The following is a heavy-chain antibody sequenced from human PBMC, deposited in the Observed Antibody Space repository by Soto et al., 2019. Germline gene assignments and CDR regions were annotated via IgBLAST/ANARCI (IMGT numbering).Heavy chain of an antibody. CDR3: AKLTYPSDSTGYYYERVSGWIDS. Sequence: EVQLLESGGGLIQPGGSLRLSCAASGFMFSSYAMRWVRQAPGKGLEWVSSISASGGIANLADSVEGRCTIFRDDSKSTLYLQLNRLRAEDTAVYYCAKLTYPSDSTGYYYERVSGWIDSWGQGTLVTVSS. CDR2: ISASGGIA. J-gene: IGHJ5*01. V-gene: IGHV3-23*01. CDR1: GFMFSSYA. D-gene: IGHD3-22*01.